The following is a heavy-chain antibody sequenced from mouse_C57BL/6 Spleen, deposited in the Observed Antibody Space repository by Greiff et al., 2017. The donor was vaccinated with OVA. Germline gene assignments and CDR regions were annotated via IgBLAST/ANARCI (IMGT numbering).Heavy chain of an antibody. J-gene: IGHJ3*01. Sequence: EVQVVESGGGLVKPGGSLKLSCAASGFTFSSYTMSWVRQTPEKRLEWVATISGGGGNTYYPDSVKGRFTISRDNAKNTLYLQMSSLMSEDTALYYCARQSGYDVFAYWGQGTLVTVSA. V-gene: IGHV5-9*01. D-gene: IGHD2-2*01. CDR3: ARQSGYDVFAY. CDR2: ISGGGGNT. CDR1: GFTFSSYT.